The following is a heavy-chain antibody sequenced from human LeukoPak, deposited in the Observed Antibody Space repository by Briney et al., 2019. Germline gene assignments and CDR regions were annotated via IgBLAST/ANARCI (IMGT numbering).Heavy chain of an antibody. J-gene: IGHJ5*02. CDR2: ISYDGSNK. CDR1: GFTFSSYA. V-gene: IGHV3-30-3*01. Sequence: GRSLRLSCAASGFTFSSYAMHWVRQAPGKGLEWVAVISYDGSNKYYADSVKGRFTISRDNSKNTLYLQMNSLSTEDTAVYYCAREVHIVVAGGWFDPWGQGTLVTVSS. CDR3: AREVHIVVAGGWFDP. D-gene: IGHD2-21*01.